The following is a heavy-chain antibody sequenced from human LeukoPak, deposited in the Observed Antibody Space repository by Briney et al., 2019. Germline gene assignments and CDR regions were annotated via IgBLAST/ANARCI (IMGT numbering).Heavy chain of an antibody. CDR1: GFTFSSYA. Sequence: GGSLRLSCAASGFTFSSYAMSWVRQAPGKGLEWVAFIRYDGSNKYYADSVKGRFTISRDNSKNTLYLQMNSLRAEDTAVYYCAKAHSITIFGVVLGPDYWGQGTLVTVSS. CDR3: AKAHSITIFGVVLGPDY. V-gene: IGHV3-30*02. D-gene: IGHD3-3*01. J-gene: IGHJ4*02. CDR2: IRYDGSNK.